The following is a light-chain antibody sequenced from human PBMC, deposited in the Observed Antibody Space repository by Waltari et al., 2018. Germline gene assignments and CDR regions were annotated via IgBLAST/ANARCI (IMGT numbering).Light chain of an antibody. V-gene: IGKV3-11*01. Sequence: EIVLTQSPATLSLSPGERATLSCRASQSVSSYLAWYQQKPGQAPRLLIYDASNRATGIPAKFNGSGSGTDFTLTNSSLEPEDFAVYYCQQRSNWPWTFGQGTKVEIK. J-gene: IGKJ1*01. CDR3: QQRSNWPWT. CDR2: DAS. CDR1: QSVSSY.